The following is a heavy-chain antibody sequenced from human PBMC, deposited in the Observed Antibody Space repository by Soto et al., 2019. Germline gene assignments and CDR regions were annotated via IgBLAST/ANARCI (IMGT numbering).Heavy chain of an antibody. CDR2: IKQDGSEK. CDR1: GFTFSSYW. V-gene: IGHV3-7*01. Sequence: GGSLRLSCAASGFTFSSYWMSWVRQAPGKGLEWVANIKQDGSEKNYVDSVKGRLTISRDNAKNSVFLQMKSLRAEDTAVYYCARVRLRFLEWFSPRFDNWGQGTLVTVSS. J-gene: IGHJ4*02. CDR3: ARVRLRFLEWFSPRFDN. D-gene: IGHD3-3*01.